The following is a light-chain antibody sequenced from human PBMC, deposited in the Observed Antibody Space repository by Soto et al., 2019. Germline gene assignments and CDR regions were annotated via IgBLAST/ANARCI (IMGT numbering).Light chain of an antibody. Sequence: EIVLTQSPGTLALSPGERATLFCRASQSVTSGYLDWYQPKPGQAPRLLIYGVSSRATGIPDRFSGSGSATDFTLTISSLEPEDFAVYYCQQYGSSPVTIGQGTKLEIK. J-gene: IGKJ2*01. CDR2: GVS. CDR3: QQYGSSPVT. V-gene: IGKV3-20*01. CDR1: QSVTSGY.